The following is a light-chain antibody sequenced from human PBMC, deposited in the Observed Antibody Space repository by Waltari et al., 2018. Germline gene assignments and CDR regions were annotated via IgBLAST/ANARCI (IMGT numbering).Light chain of an antibody. J-gene: IGLJ2*01. CDR3: FSRYSSGNHRRV. Sequence: SYELTQPPSVSVSPGQTARITCSGDALPKKYAYWYQQKSGQAPVLVIFEDSKLPSGIRERFYGSSSGTLATVTISGAQVEDEADYYCFSRYSSGNHRRVFGGGTKLTVL. CDR1: ALPKKY. CDR2: EDS. V-gene: IGLV3-10*01.